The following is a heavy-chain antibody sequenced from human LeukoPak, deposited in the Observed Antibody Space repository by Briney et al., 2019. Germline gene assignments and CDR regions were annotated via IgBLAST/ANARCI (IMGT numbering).Heavy chain of an antibody. J-gene: IGHJ4*02. V-gene: IGHV3-23*01. Sequence: GGSLRLSCAGSGFTFSSNAMSWVRQAPGKGLEGVSGISGSGDNTYYADSVKGRFTISRDNSKNTLYLQMNSLRVEDTAVYYCARGADSSGYSRFEYWGQGTLVTVSS. D-gene: IGHD3-22*01. CDR3: ARGADSSGYSRFEY. CDR1: GFTFSSNA. CDR2: ISGSGDNT.